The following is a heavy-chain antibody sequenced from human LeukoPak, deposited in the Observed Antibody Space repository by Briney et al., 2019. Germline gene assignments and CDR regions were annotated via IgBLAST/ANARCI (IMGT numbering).Heavy chain of an antibody. Sequence: PRGSLRLSCTASGFTFNNYHMAWVRQAPGRGLESISSISNSGGNTYYSDSVEGRFTISRDDSQTTVGLQMNSLTAEDTAKYYCARIFSLTPTYWYGLDVWGQGTTVTVSS. CDR3: ARIFSLTPTYWYGLDV. CDR2: ISNSGGNT. D-gene: IGHD2/OR15-2a*01. V-gene: IGHV3-23*01. CDR1: GFTFNNYH. J-gene: IGHJ6*02.